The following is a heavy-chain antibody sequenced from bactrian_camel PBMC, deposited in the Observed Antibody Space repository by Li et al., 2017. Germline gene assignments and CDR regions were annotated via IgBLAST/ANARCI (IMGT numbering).Heavy chain of an antibody. J-gene: IGHJ6*01. V-gene: IGHV3-2*01. D-gene: IGHD6*01. CDR1: LDTYDKYC. Sequence: HVQLVESGGGSVQAGGSLRLSCKASLDTYDKYCLPWFRQAPGKERREVVTFDSSGNTNYADSVKGRFTISQDYIKRTLNLQMNSLKPEDTAMYYCAADVSPLCGSWAIAEFDFWGQGTQVTVS. CDR2: FDSSGNT. CDR3: AADVSPLCGSWAIAEFDF.